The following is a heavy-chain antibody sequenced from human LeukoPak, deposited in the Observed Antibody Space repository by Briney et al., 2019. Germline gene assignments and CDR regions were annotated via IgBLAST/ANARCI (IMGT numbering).Heavy chain of an antibody. CDR3: ARVGQGYSGYDYGDY. CDR1: GGTFSSYA. D-gene: IGHD5-12*01. J-gene: IGHJ4*02. CDR2: IIPILGIA. V-gene: IGHV1-69*04. Sequence: SVKVSCKASGGTFSSYAISWVRQAPGQGLEWMGRIIPILGIANYAQKFQGRVTITADKSTSTAYMELSSLRSEDTAVYYCARVGQGYSGYDYGDYWGQGTLVTVSS.